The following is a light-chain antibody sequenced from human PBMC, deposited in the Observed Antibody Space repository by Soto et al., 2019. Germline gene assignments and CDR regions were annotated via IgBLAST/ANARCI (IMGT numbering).Light chain of an antibody. Sequence: EIVLTQSPATLSLSPGERATLSCRASQSVNKYLAWYQQKPGQAPRLLIYGASSRAAGIPARFSGSGSGTDFTLTISSLQSEDFAIYYCQQYYDWPITFGQGTRLEIK. V-gene: IGKV3-15*01. CDR2: GAS. CDR3: QQYYDWPIT. CDR1: QSVNKY. J-gene: IGKJ5*01.